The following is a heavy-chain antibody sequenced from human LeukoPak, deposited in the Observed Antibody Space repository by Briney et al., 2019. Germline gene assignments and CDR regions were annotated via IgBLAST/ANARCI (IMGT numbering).Heavy chain of an antibody. V-gene: IGHV3-48*04. D-gene: IGHD6-13*01. CDR3: ARDRHGETDFRAAAEVFDI. CDR2: ISSSSDTI. J-gene: IGHJ3*02. Sequence: GGSLRLSCAASGFTFGPYTMNWVRQAPGKGLEWVSYISSSSDTIYYADSVKGRFTISRDNAKNSLYLQMNSLRAEDTAVYYCARDRHGETDFRAAAEVFDIWGQGTMVTVSS. CDR1: GFTFGPYT.